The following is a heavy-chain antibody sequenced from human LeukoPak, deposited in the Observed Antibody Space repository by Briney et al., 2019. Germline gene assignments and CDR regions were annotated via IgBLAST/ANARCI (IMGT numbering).Heavy chain of an antibody. J-gene: IGHJ4*02. CDR1: GGSISSYY. D-gene: IGHD4-17*01. V-gene: IGHV4-59*01. Sequence: PSETLSLTCTVSGGSISSYYWSWIRQPPGKGLEWIGYIYYSGSTNYNPSLKSRVTISVDTSKNQFFLKLSSVTAADTAVYYCARAHDYGDYYFDYWGQGTLVTVSS. CDR3: ARAHDYGDYYFDY. CDR2: IYYSGST.